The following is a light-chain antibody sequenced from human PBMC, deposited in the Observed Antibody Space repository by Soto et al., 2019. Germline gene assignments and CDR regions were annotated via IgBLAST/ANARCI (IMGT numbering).Light chain of an antibody. J-gene: IGKJ3*01. V-gene: IGKV3-11*01. Sequence: EIALTQSPATLSLSPGEGATLSCRASQSVSSYLAWYQQKPGQAPRLLIYDASNRATGIPARFSGSGSGTDFTLTISSLEPEDFAVYYCQQRSNWPPLVTFGPGTKVDIK. CDR3: QQRSNWPPLVT. CDR2: DAS. CDR1: QSVSSY.